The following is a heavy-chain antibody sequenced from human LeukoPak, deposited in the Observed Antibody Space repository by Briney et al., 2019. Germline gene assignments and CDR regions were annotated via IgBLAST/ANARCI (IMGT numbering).Heavy chain of an antibody. V-gene: IGHV3-74*01. CDR3: ARALLVRNGYNYSPNYFDY. J-gene: IGHJ4*02. CDR1: GFTFSSYW. CDR2: IKTDGGST. Sequence: PGGSLRLSCAASGFTFSSYWMHWVRQAPGKGLVWVSRIKTDGGSTYYADSVTGRFTISRDNTKNTLYLQMSSLRAEDTAVYYCARALLVRNGYNYSPNYFDYWGQGTLVTVSS. D-gene: IGHD5-24*01.